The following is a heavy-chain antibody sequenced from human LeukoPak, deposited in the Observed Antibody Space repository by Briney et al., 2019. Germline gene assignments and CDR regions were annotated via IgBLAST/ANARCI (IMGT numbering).Heavy chain of an antibody. J-gene: IGHJ4*02. CDR3: ARQAYNSLDY. CDR1: GGSISSSAYS. V-gene: IGHV4-39*01. CDR2: IYYSGST. Sequence: PSETPSLTCTVSGGSISSSAYSWGWIRQPPGKGLEWIGSIYYSGSTYDNPSLKSRVTISVDTSKNQFSLKLSSVTAADTAVYYCARQAYNSLDYWGQGTLVTVSS. D-gene: IGHD1-14*01.